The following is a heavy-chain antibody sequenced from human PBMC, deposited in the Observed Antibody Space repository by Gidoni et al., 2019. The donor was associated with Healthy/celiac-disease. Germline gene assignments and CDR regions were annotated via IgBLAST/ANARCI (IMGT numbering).Heavy chain of an antibody. Sequence: ESGGGVVQPRRSLRLSCAASGFTFSSYAMHWVRQAPGKGLEWVAVISYDGSNKYYADSVKGRFTISRDNSKNTLYLQMNSLRAEDTAVYYCARAPRYCSGGSCDYFDYWGQGTLVTVSS. D-gene: IGHD2-15*01. CDR1: GFTFSSYA. J-gene: IGHJ4*02. CDR3: ARAPRYCSGGSCDYFDY. CDR2: ISYDGSNK. V-gene: IGHV3-30*04.